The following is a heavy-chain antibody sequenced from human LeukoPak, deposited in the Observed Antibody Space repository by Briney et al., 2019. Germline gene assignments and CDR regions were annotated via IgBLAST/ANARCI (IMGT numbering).Heavy chain of an antibody. CDR2: INHSGST. CDR3: ARGVATGTTALYYFDY. CDR1: GGSFSGYY. J-gene: IGHJ4*02. Sequence: SETLSLTCAVYGGSFSGYYWSWIRQPPGKGLEWIGDINHSGSTNYNPSLKSRVTISVDTSKTQLSLKLSSVTAADTAVYDCARGVATGTTALYYFDYWGQGTLVTVSS. V-gene: IGHV4-34*01. D-gene: IGHD1-1*01.